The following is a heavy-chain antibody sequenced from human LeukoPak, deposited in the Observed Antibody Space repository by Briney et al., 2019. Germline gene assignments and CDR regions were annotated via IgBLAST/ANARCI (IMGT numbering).Heavy chain of an antibody. Sequence: GGSLRLSCAASGFTFRSYAMSWVRQAPGKGLEWVSGISGSGGSTYYADSVKGRFTISRDNSKNTLYLQMNSLRAEDTAVYYCAKAFYPGEGTYYFDYWGQGTLVTVSS. V-gene: IGHV3-23*01. CDR1: GFTFRSYA. CDR3: AKAFYPGEGTYYFDY. D-gene: IGHD1-1*01. J-gene: IGHJ4*02. CDR2: ISGSGGST.